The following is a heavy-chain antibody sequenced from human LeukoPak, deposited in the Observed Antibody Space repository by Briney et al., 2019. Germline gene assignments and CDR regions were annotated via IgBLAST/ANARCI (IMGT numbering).Heavy chain of an antibody. CDR1: GFTFSSYA. CDR3: ARSGDYPYYYYYGMDV. J-gene: IGHJ6*02. CDR2: ISYDGSNK. V-gene: IGHV3-30*04. D-gene: IGHD4-17*01. Sequence: PGGSLRLSCAASGFTFSSYAMHWVRQAPGKGLEWVAVISYDGSNKYYADSVKGRFTISRDNSKNTLYLQMNSLRAEDTAVYYCARSGDYPYYYYYGMDVWGQGTTVTVSS.